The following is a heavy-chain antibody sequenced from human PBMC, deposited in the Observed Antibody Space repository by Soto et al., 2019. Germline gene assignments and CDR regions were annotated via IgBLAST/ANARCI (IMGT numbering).Heavy chain of an antibody. CDR3: ARDLGAGVRYYYYMDV. CDR2: IIPILGIA. CDR1: GGTFSSYI. V-gene: IGHV1-69*04. D-gene: IGHD1-26*01. J-gene: IGHJ6*03. Sequence: ASVKVSCKASGGTFSSYIISWVRQAPGQGLEWMGRIIPILGIANYAQKFQGRVTITADKSTSTAYMELSSLRSEDTAVYYCARDLGAGVRYYYYMDVWGKGTTVTVSS.